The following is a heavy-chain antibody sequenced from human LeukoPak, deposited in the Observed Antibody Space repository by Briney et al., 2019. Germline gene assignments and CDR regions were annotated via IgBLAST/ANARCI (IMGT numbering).Heavy chain of an antibody. CDR1: GFTFSTYV. V-gene: IGHV3-23*01. Sequence: PGGSLRLSSAASGFTFSTYVMNWFRQAPGKGLEWVSTISVGAEYIFYADSVKGRFTISRDDSNNALYLQMHSLRAEDTALYYCASGPPFLKYFEYWGQGTLVTVSS. D-gene: IGHD3-3*01. J-gene: IGHJ4*02. CDR2: ISVGAEYI. CDR3: ASGPPFLKYFEY.